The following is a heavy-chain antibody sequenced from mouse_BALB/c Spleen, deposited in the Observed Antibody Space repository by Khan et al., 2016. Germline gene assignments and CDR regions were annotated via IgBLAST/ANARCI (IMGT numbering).Heavy chain of an antibody. J-gene: IGHJ4*01. V-gene: IGHV3-8*02. CDR3: GRYDDSSYVRGMDY. CDR2: ISYSGKT. Sequence: EVQLQESGPSLVKPSQTLSLTCSVTGDSITSGYWNWIRKFPGNKLEYMGYISYSGKTYYNPSLKSRISITRDTSTNQYSLQLNSVTTEDTATYYCGRYDDSSYVRGMDYWGQGTSVTVSS. CDR1: GDSITSGY. D-gene: IGHD1-1*01.